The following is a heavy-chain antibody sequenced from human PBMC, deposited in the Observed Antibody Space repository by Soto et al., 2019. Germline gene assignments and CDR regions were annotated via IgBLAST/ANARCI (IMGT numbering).Heavy chain of an antibody. CDR2: IIPMFAAT. J-gene: IGHJ6*02. D-gene: IGHD3-16*01. CDR1: GGSFSDFA. Sequence: EASVKVSCTASGGSFSDFAFSWVRQAPGQGLDWMGGIIPMFAATKYAQRLQDRVTMTWDTSLSTAYMEVGSLTSDDTAIYYLARGKPYNYAGFDVWGQGTTVTVSS. V-gene: IGHV1-69*06. CDR3: ARGKPYNYAGFDV.